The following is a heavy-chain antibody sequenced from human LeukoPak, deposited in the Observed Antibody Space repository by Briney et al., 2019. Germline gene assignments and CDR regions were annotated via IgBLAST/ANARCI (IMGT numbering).Heavy chain of an antibody. J-gene: IGHJ4*02. V-gene: IGHV3-33*01. CDR1: GFTFSSYG. Sequence: GRSLRLSCAASGFTFSSYGMHWVRQAPGKGLEWVAVIWSDGSNKYYADSVKGRFTISRDNSKNTLYLQMNSLRAEDTAVYYCARDHSSGCYCFDYWGQGTLVTVSS. CDR3: ARDHSSGCYCFDY. CDR2: IWSDGSNK. D-gene: IGHD6-19*01.